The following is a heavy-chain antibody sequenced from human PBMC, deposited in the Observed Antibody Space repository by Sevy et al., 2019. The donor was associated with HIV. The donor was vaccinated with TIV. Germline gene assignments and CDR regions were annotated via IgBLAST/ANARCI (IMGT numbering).Heavy chain of an antibody. CDR1: AFTFGDYA. V-gene: IGHV3-49*03. CDR2: IRRNSHEPYGGTT. Sequence: GGSLRLSCTSSAFTFGDYAMSWFRQAPGKGLEWVAFIRRNSHEPYGGTTEYAGSVKGRFTISRDDSKSIAYLQTNSLKTEDTAVYYCTRALATADTPEYYFDYWGQGILVTVSS. CDR3: TRALATADTPEYYFDY. D-gene: IGHD5-12*01. J-gene: IGHJ4*02.